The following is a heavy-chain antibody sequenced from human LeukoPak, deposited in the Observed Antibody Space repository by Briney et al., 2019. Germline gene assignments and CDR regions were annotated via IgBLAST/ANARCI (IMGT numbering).Heavy chain of an antibody. CDR2: IYYSGST. CDR1: GVSVSSGSYY. CDR3: ARGFRRKYYFDY. V-gene: IGHV4-61*01. J-gene: IGHJ4*02. Sequence: SETLSLTCTVSGVSVSSGSYYWSWLRQPPGKGLEWIGYIYYSGSTNYNPSLKSRVTISVDTSKNQFSLKLSSVTAADTAVYYCARGFRRKYYFDYWGQGTLVTVSS.